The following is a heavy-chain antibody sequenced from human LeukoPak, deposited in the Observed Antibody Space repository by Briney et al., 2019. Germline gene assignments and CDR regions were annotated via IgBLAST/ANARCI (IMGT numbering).Heavy chain of an antibody. CDR2: ISYDGSNK. CDR3: AKGAPYYYDSSGIDY. D-gene: IGHD3-22*01. CDR1: GFTFSSYG. Sequence: GGSLRLPCAASGFTFSSYGMHWLRPAPGKGLEWVAVISYDGSNKYYADYVKGRFTISRDNYKNTLYLQMNSLRAEDTAVYYCAKGAPYYYDSSGIDYWGQGTLVTVSS. V-gene: IGHV3-30*18. J-gene: IGHJ4*02.